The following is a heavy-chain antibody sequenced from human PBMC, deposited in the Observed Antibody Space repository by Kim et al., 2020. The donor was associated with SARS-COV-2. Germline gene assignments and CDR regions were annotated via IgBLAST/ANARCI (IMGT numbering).Heavy chain of an antibody. V-gene: IGHV3-23*01. D-gene: IGHD2-15*01. CDR2: ITIDAGAI. CDR3: ARGYAGLLIGGGNDWYFDL. J-gene: IGHJ2*01. Sequence: LSLTCAASGFTFTYAMTWVRQAPGKGLEWVSSITIDAGAIQYADSVRGRFTISRDNSKNTLYLQMNGLQVEDTALYYCARGYAGLLIGGGNDWYFDLWGRGTLVTVPS. CDR1: GFTFTYA.